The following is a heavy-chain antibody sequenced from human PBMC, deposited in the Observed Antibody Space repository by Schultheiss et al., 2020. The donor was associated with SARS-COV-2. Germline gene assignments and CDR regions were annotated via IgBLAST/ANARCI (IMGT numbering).Heavy chain of an antibody. CDR3: ARGSPRYGSGFWFDP. Sequence: SETLSLTCAVSGGSISSGGYSWSWIRQPPGKGLEWIGYIYYSGSTYYNPSLKSRVTISLDTSKNQFSLKLSSVTAADTALYYCARGSPRYGSGFWFDPWGQGTLVTVSS. CDR1: GGSISSGGYS. V-gene: IGHV4-30-2*05. CDR2: IYYSGST. D-gene: IGHD3-10*01. J-gene: IGHJ5*02.